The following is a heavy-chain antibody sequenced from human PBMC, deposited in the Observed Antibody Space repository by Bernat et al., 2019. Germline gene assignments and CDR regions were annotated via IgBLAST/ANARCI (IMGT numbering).Heavy chain of an antibody. J-gene: IGHJ1*01. V-gene: IGHV4-4*02. Sequence: QVQLQESGPGLVKSSGTLSLTCTVSNGSIRSNNWWSWVRQPPGKGLEWIGEIYHSGSTNYNPSLESRVTISIDKSKNQFSLKLSSVTAADTAVYYCASNRGWLVRVGFQHWGQGTLVTVSS. CDR1: NGSIRSNNW. D-gene: IGHD6-19*01. CDR2: IYHSGST. CDR3: ASNRGWLVRVGFQH.